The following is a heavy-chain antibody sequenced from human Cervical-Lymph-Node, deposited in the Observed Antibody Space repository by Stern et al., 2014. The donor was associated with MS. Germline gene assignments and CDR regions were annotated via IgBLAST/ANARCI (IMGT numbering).Heavy chain of an antibody. CDR2: VNTYTGNT. V-gene: IGHV1-18*01. CDR1: GYTFDTYD. J-gene: IGHJ4*02. Sequence: QVQLLQPGGEVKKPGASVKVSCRTSGYTFDTYDITWVRQAPGQGLEWMGWVNTYTGNTYYAQKLQGRVTMTTDTSTSTAYMELMSLRSDDTAVYYCARGRTSYCNAGNCDEPSEFWGQGTLVTVST. D-gene: IGHD2-15*01. CDR3: ARGRTSYCNAGNCDEPSEF.